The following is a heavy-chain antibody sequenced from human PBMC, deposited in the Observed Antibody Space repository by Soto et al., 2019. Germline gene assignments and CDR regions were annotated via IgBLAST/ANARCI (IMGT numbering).Heavy chain of an antibody. CDR2: ISGSGAST. CDR3: AKLPTGYDILTGYPYYFYMDV. D-gene: IGHD3-9*01. Sequence: EVQLLESGGGLAQPGGSVRLSCAASSYPYSNYAMLCLRGAPERARVWVSGISGSGASTFYAGSVKGRFTISRDNSKSTLYLQMNILRAEDTAVYFCAKLPTGYDILTGYPYYFYMDVWGKGTTVAVSS. CDR1: SYPYSNYA. V-gene: IGHV3-23*01. J-gene: IGHJ6*03.